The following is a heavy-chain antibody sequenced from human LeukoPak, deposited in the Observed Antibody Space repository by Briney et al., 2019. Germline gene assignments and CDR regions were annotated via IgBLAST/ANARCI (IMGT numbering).Heavy chain of an antibody. CDR3: AISGLGFGEFRGLDY. J-gene: IGHJ4*02. CDR1: GFTFSSYS. D-gene: IGHD3-10*01. V-gene: IGHV3-53*01. Sequence: PGGSLRLSCAVSGFTFSSYSMNWVRQAPGKGLEWVSVIFSSGPTYYADSVKGRFTISRDTSKNALYLQMNSLRAEDTAVYYCAISGLGFGEFRGLDYWGQGTLVTVSS. CDR2: IFSSGPT.